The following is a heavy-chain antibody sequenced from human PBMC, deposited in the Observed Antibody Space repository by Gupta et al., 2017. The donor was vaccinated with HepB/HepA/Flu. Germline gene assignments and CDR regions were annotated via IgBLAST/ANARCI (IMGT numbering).Heavy chain of an antibody. D-gene: IGHD2-2*01. V-gene: IGHV1-8*03. CDR2: MNPNSGNT. J-gene: IGHJ3*02. Sequence: QVQLVQSGAEVKKPGASVKVSCKASGSTFTSYDINWVRQATGQGLEWMGWMNPNSGNTGYAQKFQGRVTITRNTSISTAYMELSSLRSEDTAVYYCARAIPPLYCSSTSCYSFAFDIWGQGTMVTVSS. CDR3: ARAIPPLYCSSTSCYSFAFDI. CDR1: GSTFTSYD.